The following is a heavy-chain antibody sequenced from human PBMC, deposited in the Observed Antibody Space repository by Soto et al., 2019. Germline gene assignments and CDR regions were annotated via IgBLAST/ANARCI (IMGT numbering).Heavy chain of an antibody. V-gene: IGHV3-23*01. Sequence: SLILSCAASGFTFSSYAMSWVRQAPGKGLEWVSAISGSGGSTYYADSVKGRFTISRDNSKNTLYLQMNSLRAEDTAVYYRDKYGGYRSSPGGEYWCQGPLVTVS. CDR1: GFTFSSYA. D-gene: IGHD6-6*01. CDR2: ISGSGGST. J-gene: IGHJ4*02. CDR3: DKYGGYRSSPGGEY.